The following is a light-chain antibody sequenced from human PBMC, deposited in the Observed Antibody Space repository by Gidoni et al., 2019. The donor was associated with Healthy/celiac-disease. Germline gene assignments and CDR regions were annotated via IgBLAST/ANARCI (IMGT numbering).Light chain of an antibody. CDR1: SSDVGGYNY. Sequence: QSALTQPASVSGSPGQSITISCTGTSSDVGGYNYVSWYQQHPGKAPKLMIYEVSNRPSGVSNRFSGSKSGNTASLTISGLQAEDEADYYCSSYTSSSTPWVFGGGTKLTAL. CDR2: EVS. V-gene: IGLV2-14*01. J-gene: IGLJ3*02. CDR3: SSYTSSSTPWV.